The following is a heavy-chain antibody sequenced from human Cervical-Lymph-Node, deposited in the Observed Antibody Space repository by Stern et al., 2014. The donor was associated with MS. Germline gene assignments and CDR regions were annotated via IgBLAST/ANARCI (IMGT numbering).Heavy chain of an antibody. CDR2: IIPIFGTP. D-gene: IGHD4-17*01. CDR3: ATVTTVTVGSMDV. Sequence: QMQLVQSGAEVKKPGSSVKVSCKVSGGTFSSQAINWVRQAPGQGLEWVGGIIPIFGTPNYAPKVQDRVTITANGSTNTAYMDLSSLRSEDTAVYYCATVTTVTVGSMDVWGQGTTVTVSS. V-gene: IGHV1-69*01. J-gene: IGHJ6*02. CDR1: GGTFSSQA.